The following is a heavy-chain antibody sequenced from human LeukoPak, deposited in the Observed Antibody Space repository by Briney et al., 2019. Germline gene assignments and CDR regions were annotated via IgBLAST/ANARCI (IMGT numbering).Heavy chain of an antibody. J-gene: IGHJ5*02. CDR2: IYTSGST. CDR1: GGSISSYY. CDR3: ARERGGVVVVIGSWFDP. D-gene: IGHD3-22*01. V-gene: IGHV4-4*07. Sequence: SETLSLTCTVSGGSISSYYWSWIRQPAGKGLEWIGRIYTSGSTNYNPSLKSRVPMSVDTSKNQFSLKLSSVTAADTAVYYCARERGGVVVVIGSWFDPWGQGTLVTVSS.